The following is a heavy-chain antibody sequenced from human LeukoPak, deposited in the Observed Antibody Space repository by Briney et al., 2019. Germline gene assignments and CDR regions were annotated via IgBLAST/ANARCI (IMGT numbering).Heavy chain of an antibody. D-gene: IGHD2-15*01. CDR2: ISAYNGNT. CDR3: ARDPNRLGYCSGGSCKNDAFDI. V-gene: IGHV1-18*04. J-gene: IGHJ3*02. CDR1: GYTFTSYG. Sequence: GASVKVCCKASGYTFTSYGISWVRQAPGQGLEWMGWISAYNGNTNYAQKLQGRVTMTTDTSTSTAYMELRSLRSDDTAVYYCARDPNRLGYCSGGSCKNDAFDIWGQGTMVTVSS.